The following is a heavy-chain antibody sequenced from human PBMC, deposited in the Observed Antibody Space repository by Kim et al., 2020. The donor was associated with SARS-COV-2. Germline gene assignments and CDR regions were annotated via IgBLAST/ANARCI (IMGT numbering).Heavy chain of an antibody. CDR3: ARGPRAVAEKDFDY. V-gene: IGHV3-21*01. Sequence: GGSLRLSCAASGFTFSSYSMNWVRQAPGKGLEWVSSISSSSSYIYYADSVKGRFTISRDNAKNSLYLQMNSLRAEDTAVYYCARGPRAVAEKDFDYWGQGTLVTVSS. CDR2: ISSSSSYI. CDR1: GFTFSSYS. D-gene: IGHD6-19*01. J-gene: IGHJ4*02.